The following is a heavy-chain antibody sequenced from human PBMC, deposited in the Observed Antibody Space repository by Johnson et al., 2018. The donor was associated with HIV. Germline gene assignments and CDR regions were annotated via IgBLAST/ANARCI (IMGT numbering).Heavy chain of an antibody. CDR3: ATDNWNYGGSAFDI. D-gene: IGHD1-7*01. V-gene: IGHV3-11*01. Sequence: QVQLVESGGGLVQPGGSLRLSCAASGFTFSDYYMSWIRQAPGKGLEWVSYIRSSGSTIFYADSVKGRFTISRDNAKNSLYLQMNSLKTEDTAVYYCATDNWNYGGSAFDIWGRGTMVTVSS. CDR2: IRSSGSTI. J-gene: IGHJ3*02. CDR1: GFTFSDYY.